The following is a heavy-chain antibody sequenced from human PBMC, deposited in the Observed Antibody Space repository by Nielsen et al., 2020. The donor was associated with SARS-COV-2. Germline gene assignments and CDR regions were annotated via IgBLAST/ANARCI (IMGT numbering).Heavy chain of an antibody. D-gene: IGHD6-13*01. V-gene: IGHV3-73*01. CDR3: ASLGGSSWYFDY. J-gene: IGHJ4*02. CDR1: GFTFSGSA. CDR2: IRSYANEYAT. Sequence: GESLKISCVASGFTFSGSAMHWVRQASGKGLEWLGRIRSYANEYATAYAASVKGRFTISRDDSKNTAYLQMNSLRAEDTAVYYCASLGGSSWYFDYWGQGTLVTVSS.